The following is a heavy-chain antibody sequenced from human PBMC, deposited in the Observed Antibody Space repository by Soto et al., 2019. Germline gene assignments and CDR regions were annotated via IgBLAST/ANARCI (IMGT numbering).Heavy chain of an antibody. CDR2: IYVTGAV. D-gene: IGHD2-21*01. CDR1: GAALISGNYY. J-gene: IGHJ5*02. CDR3: ARLRIATNNYKWFDP. Sequence: SETLSLTCSVSGAALISGNYYWSWIRQVPGKGLEWIGHIYVTGAVDYNPSLRDRITISQDTSERQFSLNLRLVTAAETAVYYCARLRIATNNYKWFDPWGQGTLVTVSS. V-gene: IGHV4-31*03.